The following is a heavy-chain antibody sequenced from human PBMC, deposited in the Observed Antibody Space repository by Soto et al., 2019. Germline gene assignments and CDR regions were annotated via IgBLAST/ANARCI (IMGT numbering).Heavy chain of an antibody. D-gene: IGHD2-2*02. Sequence: ASVKVSCKASGYTFTRYGISWVRQAPGQGLEWMGWISGYNGNIKDSQKFQGRVTMTTGTAANTAHMELRGLTSDDTAVYYCARGSAYTTPWSFDQWGQGTLVTVSS. CDR3: ARGSAYTTPWSFDQ. CDR2: ISGYNGNI. V-gene: IGHV1-18*01. CDR1: GYTFTRYG. J-gene: IGHJ4*02.